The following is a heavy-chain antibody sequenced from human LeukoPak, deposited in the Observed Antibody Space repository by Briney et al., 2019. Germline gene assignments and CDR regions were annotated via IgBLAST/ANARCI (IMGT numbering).Heavy chain of an antibody. Sequence: PSQTLSLTCTVSGGSISSGGYYWSWIRQPPGKGLEWIGYIYHSGSTYYNPSLKSRVTISVDRSKNQFSLKLSSVTAADTAVYYCATSSRWNYYFDYWGQGTLVTVSS. J-gene: IGHJ4*02. V-gene: IGHV4-30-2*01. CDR2: IYHSGST. CDR1: GGSISSGGYY. D-gene: IGHD6-13*01. CDR3: ATSSRWNYYFDY.